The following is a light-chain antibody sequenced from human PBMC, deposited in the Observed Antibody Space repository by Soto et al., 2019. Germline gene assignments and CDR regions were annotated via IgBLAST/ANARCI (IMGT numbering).Light chain of an antibody. CDR2: DAS. V-gene: IGKV1-5*01. Sequence: DIHMTQSPSTLSASVGDRVTITCRASQSISTWLAWYQQIPGKAPKLLIYDASTLESGVPSRFSGSGSGTEFTLTISSLQPDDYATYFCQQYNSYSYTFGQGTKLEIK. CDR1: QSISTW. CDR3: QQYNSYSYT. J-gene: IGKJ2*01.